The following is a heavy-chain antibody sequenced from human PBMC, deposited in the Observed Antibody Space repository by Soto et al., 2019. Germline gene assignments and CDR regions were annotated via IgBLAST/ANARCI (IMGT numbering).Heavy chain of an antibody. CDR3: AKDLAVAGETGTSHAFDI. CDR1: GFTFSSYA. Sequence: PGGSLRLSCAASGFTFSSYAMSWVRQAPGKGLEWVSAISGSGGSTYYADSVKGRFTISRDNSKNTLYLQMNSLRAEDTAVYYCAKDLAVAGETGTSHAFDIWGQGTMVNVSS. J-gene: IGHJ3*02. D-gene: IGHD6-19*01. V-gene: IGHV3-23*01. CDR2: ISGSGGST.